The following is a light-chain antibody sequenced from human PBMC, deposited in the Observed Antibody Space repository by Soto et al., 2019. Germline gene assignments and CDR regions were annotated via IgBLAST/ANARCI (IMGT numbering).Light chain of an antibody. CDR3: SSYTSSSTPCV. CDR1: SSDVGGYNY. V-gene: IGLV2-14*01. CDR2: DVS. Sequence: QSALTQPASVSGSPGQSITISCTGTSSDVGGYNYVSWYQQHPGKAPKLMIYDVSNRPSGVSNRFSGSKSGNTASLTISGLQAEDEADYYCSSYTSSSTPCVFGTGTNHRP. J-gene: IGLJ1*01.